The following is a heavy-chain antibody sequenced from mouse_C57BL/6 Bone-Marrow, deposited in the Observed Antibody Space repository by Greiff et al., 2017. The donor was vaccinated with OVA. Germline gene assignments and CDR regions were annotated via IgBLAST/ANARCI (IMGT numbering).Heavy chain of an antibody. V-gene: IGHV3-6*01. J-gene: IGHJ2*01. CDR1: GYSITSGYY. CDR2: ISYDGSN. D-gene: IGHD1-1*01. Sequence: DVKLQESGPGLVKPSQSLSLTCSVTGYSITSGYYWNWIRQFPGNKLEWMGYISYDGSNNYNPSLKNRISITRDTSKNQFFLKLNSVTTEDTATYYCARVHYYGSPYYFDYWGQGTTLTVSS. CDR3: ARVHYYGSPYYFDY.